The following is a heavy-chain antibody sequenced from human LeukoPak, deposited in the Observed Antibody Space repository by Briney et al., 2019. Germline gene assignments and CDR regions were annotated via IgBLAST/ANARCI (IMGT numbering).Heavy chain of an antibody. CDR3: ARDLVVVPAAPLHYYLYDLDV. Sequence: SETLSLTCTVSGGSISNYHWSWIRQPAGEGLEWIGRIYNGGSTTYSPSLKSRVTMSVDTSKNQFSLKVSSVTAADTAVYYCARDLVVVPAAPLHYYLYDLDVWGKGTTVTVSS. CDR2: IYNGGST. CDR1: GGSISNYH. J-gene: IGHJ6*03. V-gene: IGHV4-4*07. D-gene: IGHD2-2*01.